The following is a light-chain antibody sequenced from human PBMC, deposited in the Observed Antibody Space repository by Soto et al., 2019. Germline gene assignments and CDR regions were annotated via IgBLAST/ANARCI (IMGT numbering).Light chain of an antibody. J-gene: IGLJ1*01. CDR2: EGS. CDR3: CSFPCSSTFYV. V-gene: IGLV2-23*01. CDR1: SSDVGSSNF. Sequence: QSALTQPASVSGSPGQSLTISCTGTSSDVGSSNFVSWYQQHPGKAPKLIIYEGSRRPSGVSGRFSGSKSGNAASLTISGLQAEDEADYYCCSFPCSSTFYVFGTGTKVTVL.